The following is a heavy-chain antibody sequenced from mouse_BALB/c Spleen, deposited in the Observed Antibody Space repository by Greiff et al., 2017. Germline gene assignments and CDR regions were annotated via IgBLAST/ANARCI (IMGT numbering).Heavy chain of an antibody. J-gene: IGHJ3*01. CDR3: ARSDWGGGFAY. CDR1: GFTFSSFG. D-gene: IGHD4-1*01. V-gene: IGHV5-17*02. CDR2: ISSGSSTI. Sequence: DVMLVESGGGLVQPGGSRKLSCAASGFTFSSFGMHWVRQAPEKGLEWVAYISSGSSTIYYADTVKGRFTISRDNPKNTLFLQMTSLRSEDTAMYYCARSDWGGGFAYWGQGTLVTVSA.